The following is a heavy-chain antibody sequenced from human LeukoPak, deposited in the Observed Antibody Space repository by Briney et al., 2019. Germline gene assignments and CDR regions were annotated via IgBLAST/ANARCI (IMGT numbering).Heavy chain of an antibody. CDR2: IYYSGST. V-gene: IGHV4-30-4*08. Sequence: SETLYLTCTVSVGSISSGDYYWSWIRQPPGKGLEWIGYIYYSGSTYYNPSLKSRVTISVDTSKNQFSLKLSPVTAADTAVYYCARAFSVDYDSSGYTPWDAFEIWGEGTMVTVSS. J-gene: IGHJ3*02. D-gene: IGHD3-22*01. CDR1: VGSISSGDYY. CDR3: ARAFSVDYDSSGYTPWDAFEI.